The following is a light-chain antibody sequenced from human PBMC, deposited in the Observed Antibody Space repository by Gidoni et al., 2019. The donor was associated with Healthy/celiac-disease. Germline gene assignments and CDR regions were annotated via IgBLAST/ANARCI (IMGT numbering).Light chain of an antibody. CDR3: SSYTSSSTYV. CDR1: SRAVGGYNY. J-gene: IGLJ1*01. CDR2: DVS. V-gene: IGLV2-14*01. Sequence: QSAFTQPASASGSPGQSITISCTGPSRAVGGYNYVSWYQQHPGKAPNLMIYDVSNRPSGVSNRFSGSKSGNTASLTISGLQAEDEADYYFSSYTSSSTYVFGTGTKVTVL.